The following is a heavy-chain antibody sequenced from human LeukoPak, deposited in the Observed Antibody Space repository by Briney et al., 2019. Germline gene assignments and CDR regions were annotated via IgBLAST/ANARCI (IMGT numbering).Heavy chain of an antibody. J-gene: IGHJ4*02. Sequence: GGSLRLSCAASGFTFSTYGMQWVRQAPGKGLEWVAFIRYDGSNKKYADTVKGRFTISRDNSKNTLYLQMNSLRAEDTAVYYCARASRGMAADSEFDYWGQGTLVTVSP. V-gene: IGHV3-30*02. CDR2: IRYDGSNK. D-gene: IGHD2-15*01. CDR3: ARASRGMAADSEFDY. CDR1: GFTFSTYG.